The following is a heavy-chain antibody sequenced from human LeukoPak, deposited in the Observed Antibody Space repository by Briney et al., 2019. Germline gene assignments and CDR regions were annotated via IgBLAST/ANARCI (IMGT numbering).Heavy chain of an antibody. Sequence: GASVKVSCKASGGTFSSYAISWVRQAPGQGLEWMGGIIPIFGTANYAQKFQGRVTITADESTSTVYMELRSLRSDDTAVYYCARDLFSRRMNYYGSGSYFAYWGQGTLVAVSS. J-gene: IGHJ4*02. D-gene: IGHD3-10*01. CDR2: IIPIFGTA. V-gene: IGHV1-69*13. CDR3: ARDLFSRRMNYYGSGSYFAY. CDR1: GGTFSSYA.